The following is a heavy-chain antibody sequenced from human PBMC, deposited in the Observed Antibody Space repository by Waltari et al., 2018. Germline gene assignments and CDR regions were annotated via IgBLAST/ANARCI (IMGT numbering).Heavy chain of an antibody. CDR2: IYHSGST. Sequence: QVQLQESGPGLVKPSETLSLTCAVSGYSISSGYYWGWIRQPPGKGLEWIGSIYHSGSTYHNPALKSGVTISLDTSKTKSPLKLGSVTAADTAGYYWARKKTNYNGSGTIGTFDYWGKGTLATVSS. D-gene: IGHD3-10*01. CDR3: ARKKTNYNGSGTIGTFDY. V-gene: IGHV4-38-2*01. J-gene: IGHJ4*02. CDR1: GYSISSGYY.